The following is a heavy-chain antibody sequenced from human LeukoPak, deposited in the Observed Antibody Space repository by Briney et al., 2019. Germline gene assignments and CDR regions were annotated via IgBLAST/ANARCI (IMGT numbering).Heavy chain of an antibody. CDR1: GFTFSSYA. CDR3: AKDVDFGAVAVDYYMDV. D-gene: IGHD6-19*01. CDR2: ISGSGGST. V-gene: IGHV3-23*01. Sequence: PGGSLRLSCAASGFTFSSYAMSWVRQAPGKGLEWVSAISGSGGSTYYADSVKGRFTISRDNSKNTLYLQMNSLGAEDTAVYYCAKDVDFGAVAVDYYMDVWGKGTTVTVSS. J-gene: IGHJ6*03.